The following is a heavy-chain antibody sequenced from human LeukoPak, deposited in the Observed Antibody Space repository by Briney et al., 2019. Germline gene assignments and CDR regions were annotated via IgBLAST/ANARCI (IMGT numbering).Heavy chain of an antibody. CDR1: GGSISSSSYY. J-gene: IGHJ4*02. V-gene: IGHV4-39*07. D-gene: IGHD1-26*01. Sequence: PSETLSLTCTVSGGSISSSSYYWGWIRQPPGKGLEWIGSIYYSGSTYYNPSLKSRVTISVDTSKNQFSLKLSSVTAADTAVYYCARRGSGSYDYYFDYWGQGTLVTVSS. CDR3: ARRGSGSYDYYFDY. CDR2: IYYSGST.